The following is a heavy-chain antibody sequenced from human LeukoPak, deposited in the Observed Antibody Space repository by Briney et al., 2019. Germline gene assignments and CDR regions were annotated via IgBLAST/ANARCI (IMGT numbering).Heavy chain of an antibody. CDR1: GGSINDYY. Sequence: SETLSLTCSVSGGSINDYYWTWIRQPPGKRLKWIGYIYSNGDTNYNPSLKRRVTISTDKSKNQFSLKLNSATAADAAVYYCAFYVRHCRDGSCYTFDYWGQGSLVTVSS. J-gene: IGHJ4*02. V-gene: IGHV4-4*09. D-gene: IGHD2-15*01. CDR2: IYSNGDT. CDR3: AFYVRHCRDGSCYTFDY.